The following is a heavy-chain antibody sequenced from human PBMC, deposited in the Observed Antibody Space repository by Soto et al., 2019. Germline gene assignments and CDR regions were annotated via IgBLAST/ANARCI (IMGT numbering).Heavy chain of an antibody. Sequence: ASVKVSCKASGYTFITNDINWVRQASGQGLEWMGWMKPSTGDSGSDPDFQGRITMTRDTATSTACMELSSLKFEDTAVYYCARGGPAVGFDLSGQGSMPTCYS. D-gene: IGHD6-13*01. J-gene: IGHJ4*02. V-gene: IGHV1-8*01. CDR2: MKPSTGDS. CDR3: ARGGPAVGFDL. CDR1: GYTFITND.